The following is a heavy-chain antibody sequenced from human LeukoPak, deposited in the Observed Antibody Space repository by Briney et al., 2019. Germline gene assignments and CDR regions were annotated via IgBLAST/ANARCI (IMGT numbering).Heavy chain of an antibody. J-gene: IGHJ6*02. CDR2: ISGGGGST. V-gene: IGHV3-23*01. CDR1: GFTFTSYS. Sequence: GGSLRLSCAASGFTFTSYSMNWVRQAPGKGLEWVSTISGGGGSTYYADSVKGRFTISRDNFKNTLFLQMDSLRAEDTAPYYCAKSVAIYFYYGLDVWGQGTTVTVSS. CDR3: AKSVAIYFYYGLDV. D-gene: IGHD3-3*01.